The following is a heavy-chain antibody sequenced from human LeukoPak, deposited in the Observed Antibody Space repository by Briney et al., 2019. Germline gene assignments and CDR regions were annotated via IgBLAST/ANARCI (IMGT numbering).Heavy chain of an antibody. J-gene: IGHJ5*02. Sequence: SETLSLTCTVSGGSISSYYWSGIRQPPGKGLEWIGYIYYSGSTNYNPSLKSRVTISVDTSKNQFSLKLSSVTAADTAVYYCARDNIIAVAGRGVWFDPWGQGTLVTVSS. V-gene: IGHV4-59*01. CDR1: GGSISSYY. D-gene: IGHD6-19*01. CDR3: ARDNIIAVAGRGVWFDP. CDR2: IYYSGST.